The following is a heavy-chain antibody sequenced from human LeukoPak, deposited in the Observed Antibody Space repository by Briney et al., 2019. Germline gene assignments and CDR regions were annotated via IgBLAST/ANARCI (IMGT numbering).Heavy chain of an antibody. CDR3: ARNPGYGLPGLAY. D-gene: IGHD3/OR15-3a*01. CDR2: INHSGST. J-gene: IGHJ4*02. Sequence: SETLSLTCAVYGGSFSGYYWSWIRQPPGKGLEWIGEINHSGSTNYNPSLKSRVTISVDTSKNQFSLKLSSVTAADTAVYYCARNPGYGLPGLAYWGQGTPVTVSS. CDR1: GGSFSGYY. V-gene: IGHV4-34*01.